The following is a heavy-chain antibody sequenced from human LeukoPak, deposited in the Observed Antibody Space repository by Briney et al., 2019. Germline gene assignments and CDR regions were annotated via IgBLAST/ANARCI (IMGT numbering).Heavy chain of an antibody. CDR1: GFTFSSYA. CDR3: AKGSSTGWYHPFDI. J-gene: IGHJ3*02. CDR2: MSYDGSNE. Sequence: GGSLRLSCAASGFTFSSYAKHWVRQAPGTGLEWVAVMSYDGSNEYYADSVKGRFTISRDNSKNTLYLQMNSLRAEDTALYYCAKGSSTGWYHPFDIWGQGTMVTASS. V-gene: IGHV3-30*04. D-gene: IGHD6-19*01.